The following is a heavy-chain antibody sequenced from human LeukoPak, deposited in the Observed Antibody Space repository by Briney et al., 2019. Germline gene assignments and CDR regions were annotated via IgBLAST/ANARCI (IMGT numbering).Heavy chain of an antibody. V-gene: IGHV3-48*01. CDR3: ARGTYGDCSYDN. J-gene: IGHJ4*02. CDR1: GFTFSSYS. Sequence: GGSLRLSCAPSGFTFSSYSMNWVRQAPGKGLEWVSYISSSCSTIYYADSVKGRFTISRDNAKNSLYLQMNSLRAEDTAVYYCARGTYGDCSYDNWGQGTLVTVSS. CDR2: ISSSCSTI. D-gene: IGHD2-21*02.